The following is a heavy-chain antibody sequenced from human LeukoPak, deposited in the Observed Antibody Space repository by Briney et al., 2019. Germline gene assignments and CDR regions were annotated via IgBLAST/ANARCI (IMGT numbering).Heavy chain of an antibody. CDR1: AFTFSSAW. CDR3: TTGTGGNFDY. J-gene: IGHJ4*02. Sequence: KPGGSLRLSCAASAFTFSSAWMSWVRQAPGKGLEWVGRIKSKTDGGTTDYAAPVKGRFTISRDDSKTTLYLQMNSLKTEDTAVYYCTTGTGGNFDYWGQGTLVTVSS. D-gene: IGHD1-1*01. CDR2: IKSKTDGGTT. V-gene: IGHV3-15*01.